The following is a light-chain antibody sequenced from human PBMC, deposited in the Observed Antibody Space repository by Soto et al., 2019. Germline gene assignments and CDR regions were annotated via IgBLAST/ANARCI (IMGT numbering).Light chain of an antibody. CDR1: SSNVGGYNY. CDR3: CSYAGTYTWV. CDR2: DVS. Sequence: QSALTQPRSVSGSPGQSVTISCTGTSSNVGGYNYVSWYQQHPGKAPKLMIYDVSQRPSGVPNRFSGSKSDNTASLTISGLQAEEEADYYCCSYAGTYTWVFGGGTKLTVL. V-gene: IGLV2-11*01. J-gene: IGLJ3*02.